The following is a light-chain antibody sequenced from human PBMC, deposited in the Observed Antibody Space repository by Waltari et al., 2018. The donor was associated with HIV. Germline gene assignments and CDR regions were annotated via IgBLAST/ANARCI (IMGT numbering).Light chain of an antibody. CDR2: RDY. V-gene: IGLV1-47*01. CDR3: VAWDDSLSGYV. J-gene: IGLJ1*01. Sequence: QSVLTQPPSASGTLGQSVTISCPGSSSNVGSKPVYWFQQVSGTAHKLLIYRDYQRRSGIPDRFSGSKSGASASLTISGLRSEDEADYYCVAWDDSLSGYVFGTGTKVSVL. CDR1: SSNVGSKP.